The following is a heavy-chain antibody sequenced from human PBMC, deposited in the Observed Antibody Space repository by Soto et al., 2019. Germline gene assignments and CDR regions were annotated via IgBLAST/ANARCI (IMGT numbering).Heavy chain of an antibody. CDR1: GSTFTGYY. CDR2: INPNSGGT. CDR3: ARGGGTGTFNWFDP. V-gene: IGHV1-2*02. D-gene: IGHD1-1*01. J-gene: IGHJ5*02. Sequence: QVQLVQSGAEVKKPGSSVKFSCKASGSTFTGYYMHWVLQAPGQGLEWMGWINPNSGGTNYAQKFQGRVTKTRDTSISTAYMELSRLRSDDTAVYYCARGGGTGTFNWFDPWGQGTLVTVSS.